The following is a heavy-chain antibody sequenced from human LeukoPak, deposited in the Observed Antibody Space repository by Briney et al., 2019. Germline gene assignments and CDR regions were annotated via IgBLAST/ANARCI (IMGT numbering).Heavy chain of an antibody. Sequence: GGSLRLSCAASGFTFSNYAMNWVRQAPGKGLEWVSTIGSSGGSTYYADSVKGRFTISRDNSKNTLYLQMNSLRAEDTAMFYCAKDSSFGDYRAYIDYWGQGTLVTASS. J-gene: IGHJ4*02. V-gene: IGHV3-23*01. CDR2: IGSSGGST. CDR3: AKDSSFGDYRAYIDY. D-gene: IGHD4-11*01. CDR1: GFTFSNYA.